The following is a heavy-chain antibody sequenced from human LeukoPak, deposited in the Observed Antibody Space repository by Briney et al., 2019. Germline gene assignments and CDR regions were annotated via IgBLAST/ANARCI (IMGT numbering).Heavy chain of an antibody. CDR2: IKEDGTET. D-gene: IGHD3-10*01. Sequence: PGGSLRLSCVVSGLTFSNCRMTWVRQAPGRGLEWVANIKEDGTETSYVGSVKGRFTISRDNSKNTLYLQMNSLRAEDTAVYYCAKDIRTMVRGVHDYWGQGTLVTVSS. CDR1: GLTFSNCR. J-gene: IGHJ4*02. V-gene: IGHV3-7*05. CDR3: AKDIRTMVRGVHDY.